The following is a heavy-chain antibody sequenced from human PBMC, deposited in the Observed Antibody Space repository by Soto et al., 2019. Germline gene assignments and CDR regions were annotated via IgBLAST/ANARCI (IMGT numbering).Heavy chain of an antibody. CDR1: GFTFSSYA. CDR3: AKDEQWLVHCRY. Sequence: GGSLRLSCAASGFTFSSYAMHWVRQAPGKGLEWVAVISYDGRNKYDADSVKGRFTISRDNSKNTLYLQMNSLRPEDTAVYYCAKDEQWLVHCRYWGQGTLVTVSS. CDR2: ISYDGRNK. D-gene: IGHD6-19*01. J-gene: IGHJ4*02. V-gene: IGHV3-30*04.